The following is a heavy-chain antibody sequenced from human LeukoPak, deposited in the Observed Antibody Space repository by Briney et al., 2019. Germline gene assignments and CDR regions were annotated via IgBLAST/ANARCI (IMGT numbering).Heavy chain of an antibody. D-gene: IGHD6-13*01. J-gene: IGHJ4*02. Sequence: SGTLSLTCAVSGGSISSGGYYWSWIRQPPGKGLEWIGYIYHSGSTYYNPSLKSRVTISVDRSKNQFSLKLSSVTAADTAVYYCARGRTAADNDYWGQGTLVTVSS. V-gene: IGHV4-30-2*01. CDR3: ARGRTAADNDY. CDR2: IYHSGST. CDR1: GGSISSGGYY.